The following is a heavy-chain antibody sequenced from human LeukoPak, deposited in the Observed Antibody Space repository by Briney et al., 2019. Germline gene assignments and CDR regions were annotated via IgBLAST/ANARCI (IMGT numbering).Heavy chain of an antibody. CDR2: ISTYYGNT. J-gene: IGHJ3*02. V-gene: IGHV1-18*01. CDR1: GYTFSSYD. Sequence: GASVNVSCKASGYTFSSYDISWVRQAPGQGLEWMGWISTYYGNTNYAQNLQGRVTMTTDTSTSTAYMELRSLRSDDTAVYYCAREGRDGYNLVLIDAFDIWGQGTMVTVSS. CDR3: AREGRDGYNLVLIDAFDI. D-gene: IGHD5-24*01.